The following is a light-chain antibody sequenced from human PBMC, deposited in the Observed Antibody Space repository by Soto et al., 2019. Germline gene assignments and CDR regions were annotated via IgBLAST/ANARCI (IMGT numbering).Light chain of an antibody. Sequence: DLQMTQSPSTLSASVGDRVVITCRASRSISSWLAWYQQKPGKAPKLLIYKASSLQSGVSSRFSGSGSGTEFTLTINSLQPDDFATYYCHRYDNSWSFGQGTKVEIK. J-gene: IGKJ1*01. CDR2: KAS. CDR1: RSISSW. CDR3: HRYDNSWS. V-gene: IGKV1-5*03.